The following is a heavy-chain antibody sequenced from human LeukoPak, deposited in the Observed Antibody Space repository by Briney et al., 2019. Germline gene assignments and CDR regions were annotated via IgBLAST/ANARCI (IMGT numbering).Heavy chain of an antibody. D-gene: IGHD3-10*01. J-gene: IGHJ4*02. CDR3: AGGDHGSGSHTDFDY. CDR1: GYTLTELS. CDR2: IIPTFGTA. Sequence: SVKVSCKVSGYTLTELSMHWVRQAPGQGLEWMGGIIPTFGTANYAQKFQGRVTITADKSTSTAYMELSSLRSEDTAVYYCAGGDHGSGSHTDFDYWGQGTLVTVSS. V-gene: IGHV1-69*06.